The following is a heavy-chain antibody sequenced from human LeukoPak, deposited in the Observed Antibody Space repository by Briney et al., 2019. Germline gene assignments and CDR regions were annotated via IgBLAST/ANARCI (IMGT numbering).Heavy chain of an antibody. D-gene: IGHD3-3*01. J-gene: IGHJ4*02. V-gene: IGHV4-39*01. CDR1: GGSISSSSYY. Sequence: SETLSLTCTVSGGSISSSSYYWGWIRQPPGKGLEWIGSIYYSGSTYYNPSLKSRVTISVDTSKNQFSLKPSSVTAADTAVYYCARIHIPPRGGYFGVVMYWGQGTLVTVSS. CDR2: IYYSGST. CDR3: ARIHIPPRGGYFGVVMY.